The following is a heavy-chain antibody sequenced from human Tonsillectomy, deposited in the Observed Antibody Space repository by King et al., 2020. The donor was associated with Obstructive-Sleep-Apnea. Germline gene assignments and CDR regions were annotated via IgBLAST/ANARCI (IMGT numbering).Heavy chain of an antibody. CDR3: TTAITMVRGVTLTDY. D-gene: IGHD3-10*01. CDR1: GFTFSNAW. V-gene: IGHV3-15*01. Sequence: VQLVESGGGLVKPGGSLRLSCAASGFTFSNAWMSWVRQAPGKGLEWVGRVKSKIDGGTTDCAAPVKGRFTISRDDSKNTRYLQMNSLKTEDSAVYYCTTAITMVRGVTLTDYWGQGTLVTVSS. J-gene: IGHJ4*02. CDR2: VKSKIDGGTT.